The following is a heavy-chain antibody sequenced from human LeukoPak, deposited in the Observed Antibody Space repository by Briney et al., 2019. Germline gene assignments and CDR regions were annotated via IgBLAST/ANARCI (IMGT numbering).Heavy chain of an antibody. V-gene: IGHV3-23*01. Sequence: GGSLRLSCAASGFTFSSYAMSWVRQAPGRGLEWVSSIRGSGGRISYADTVKGRFTISRDNSKNTLYLQMSGLRAEDTAVYYCAKLLGAVARYFEFWGRGTLVTVSS. CDR3: AKLLGAVARYFEF. CDR1: GFTFSSYA. J-gene: IGHJ4*02. D-gene: IGHD6-19*01. CDR2: IRGSGGRI.